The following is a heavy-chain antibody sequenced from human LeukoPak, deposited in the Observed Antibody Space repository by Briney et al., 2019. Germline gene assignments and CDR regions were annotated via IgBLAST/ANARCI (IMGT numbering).Heavy chain of an antibody. CDR3: AVHSSSWYFDY. J-gene: IGHJ4*02. D-gene: IGHD6-13*01. CDR2: ISYDGSNK. CDR1: GFTFSSYA. V-gene: IGHV3-30*04. Sequence: GGSLRLSCAASGFTFSSYAMHWVRQAPGKGLEWVAVISYDGSNKYYADSVKGRFTISRDNSKNTLYLQMNSLRAEDTAVYYCAVHSSSWYFDYWGQGTLVTVSS.